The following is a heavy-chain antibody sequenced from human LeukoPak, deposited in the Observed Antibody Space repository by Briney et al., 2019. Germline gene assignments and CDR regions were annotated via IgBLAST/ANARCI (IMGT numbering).Heavy chain of an antibody. CDR3: ARKGPPFDY. Sequence: PGGSLRLSCAASGFTFSSYAMSWVRQAPGQGLEWVSSISSSSSYIYYADSVKGRFTISRDNSKNSLYLQMNSLRAEDTAVYYCARKGPPFDYWGQGNLVTVSS. V-gene: IGHV3-21*01. CDR2: ISSSSSYI. J-gene: IGHJ4*02. CDR1: GFTFSSYA.